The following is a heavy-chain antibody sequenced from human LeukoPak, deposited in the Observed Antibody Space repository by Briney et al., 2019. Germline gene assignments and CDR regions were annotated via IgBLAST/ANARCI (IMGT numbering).Heavy chain of an antibody. CDR2: IYYSGST. CDR1: GGSISSYY. D-gene: IGHD7-27*01. V-gene: IGHV4-59*01. CDR3: ARSPTLGYYYYYMDV. J-gene: IGHJ6*03. Sequence: SETLSLTCTVSGGSISSYYWSWIRQPPGKGLEWIGYIYYSGSTNYNPSLKSRVTISVDTSKNQFSLKLSSVTAADTAVYYCARSPTLGYYYYYMDVWGKGTTVTISS.